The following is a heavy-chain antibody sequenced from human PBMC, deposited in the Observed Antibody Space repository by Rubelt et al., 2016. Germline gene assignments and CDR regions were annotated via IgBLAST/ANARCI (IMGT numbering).Heavy chain of an antibody. J-gene: IGHJ4*02. Sequence: VELQQWGAGLLKPSETLSLTCDVYVGTFSGYYWNWIRQPPGKGLEWVSVIYSGGSTYYADSVKGRFTISRDNSKNTVAIKSNSWRAEETAVDYCAREWSRGVAKTDYWGQGALVTVSS. CDR2: IYSGGST. V-gene: IGHV3-53*01. CDR1: VGTFSGYY. CDR3: AREWSRGVAKTDY. D-gene: IGHD3-3*01.